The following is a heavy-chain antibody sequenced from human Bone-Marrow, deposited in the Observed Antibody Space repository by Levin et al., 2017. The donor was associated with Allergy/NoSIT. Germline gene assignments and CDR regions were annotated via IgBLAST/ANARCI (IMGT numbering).Heavy chain of an antibody. CDR1: GFSFSSYE. CDR3: AREGLFMVRVFDY. V-gene: IGHV3-48*03. J-gene: IGHJ4*02. D-gene: IGHD3-10*01. CDR2: ISSRNTTM. Sequence: GESLKISCAASGFSFSSYEMNWVRQAPGKGLEWVSYISSRNTTMYYADSVKGRFTISRDNAENSLYLQMNSLRAEDTAIYYGAREGLFMVRVFDYWGRGTLVTVSS.